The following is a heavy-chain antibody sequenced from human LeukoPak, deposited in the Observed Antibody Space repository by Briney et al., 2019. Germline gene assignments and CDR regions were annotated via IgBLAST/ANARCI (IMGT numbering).Heavy chain of an antibody. J-gene: IGHJ6*03. D-gene: IGHD2-2*01. V-gene: IGHV4-4*07. CDR2: IYTSGST. Sequence: SETLSLTCTVSGGSISSYYWSWIRQPAGKGLEWIGRIYTSGSTNYNPSLKSRVTISVDKSKNQLSLKLSSVTAADTAVYYCARGYCSSTSCLRAGYYYYYYYMDVWGKGTTVTASS. CDR1: GGSISSYY. CDR3: ARGYCSSTSCLRAGYYYYYYYMDV.